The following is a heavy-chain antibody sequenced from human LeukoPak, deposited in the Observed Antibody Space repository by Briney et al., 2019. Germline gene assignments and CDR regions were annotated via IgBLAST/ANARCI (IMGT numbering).Heavy chain of an antibody. CDR1: GFIFRNYA. Sequence: AGGSLRLSCAASGFIFRNYAMHWVRRAPGKGLEWVAAISYDGSTKDYADSVRGRFTISRDNSQNTLDLQMGSLTTEDTAVYYCVKAILFGSVSYYADWGQGTLVTVSS. D-gene: IGHD3-22*01. CDR2: ISYDGSTK. V-gene: IGHV3-30-3*02. J-gene: IGHJ4*02. CDR3: VKAILFGSVSYYAD.